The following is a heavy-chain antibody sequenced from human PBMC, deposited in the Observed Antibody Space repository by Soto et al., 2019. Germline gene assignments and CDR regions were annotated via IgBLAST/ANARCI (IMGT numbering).Heavy chain of an antibody. CDR3: ARGMAEEQIFYSFDY. CDR1: GDSISTNSYS. D-gene: IGHD2-8*01. Sequence: SETLSLTCTVSGDSISTNSYSWGWIRQPPGQGLEWIGLFYYSGSTPYNPSLKSRVTVSVDASKNQFYLKLRSVTAADTAVYYCARGMAEEQIFYSFDYWGPGALVTLSS. CDR2: FYYSGST. J-gene: IGHJ4*02. V-gene: IGHV4-39*07.